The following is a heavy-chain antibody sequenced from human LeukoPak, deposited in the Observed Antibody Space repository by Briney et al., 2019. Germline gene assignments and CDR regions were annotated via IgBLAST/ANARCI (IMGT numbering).Heavy chain of an antibody. Sequence: ASVNVSCKTSGYTFTTYHINWVRQATGRGLEWLGWMNPYSGDRGYAQKFQGRVTMTRDTSISTAYMELSRLRSDDTAVYYCTSEVSGWTIYWGQGTLVTVSS. D-gene: IGHD6-19*01. CDR3: TSEVSGWTIY. J-gene: IGHJ4*02. V-gene: IGHV1-8*02. CDR2: MNPYSGDR. CDR1: GYTFTTYH.